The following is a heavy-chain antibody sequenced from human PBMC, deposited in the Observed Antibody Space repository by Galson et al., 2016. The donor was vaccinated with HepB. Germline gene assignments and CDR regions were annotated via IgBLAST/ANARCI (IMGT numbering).Heavy chain of an antibody. CDR3: ARALEYGSRNYYDYYAMDV. Sequence: QSGAEVKEPGESLRISCQGSGYRLTDYWITCVRQVPGKGLQWLGRIDPDDSYTNYSPSFQGHVTISVDKSINTAYLQGSTLKASDTAIYYCARALEYGSRNYYDYYAMDVWGPGTTVIVSS. V-gene: IGHV5-10-1*01. CDR1: GYRLTDYW. D-gene: IGHD4-17*01. J-gene: IGHJ6*02. CDR2: IDPDDSYT.